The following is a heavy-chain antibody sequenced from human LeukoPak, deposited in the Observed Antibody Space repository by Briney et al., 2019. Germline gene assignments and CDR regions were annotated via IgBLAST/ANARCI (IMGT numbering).Heavy chain of an antibody. CDR3: TRGPGYDYVWGTYRADY. J-gene: IGHJ4*02. Sequence: PGGSLRLSCAASGFIFYSYAMHWVRQAPGRGLEYVSAITSSGGSTFYANSVKGRFTISRDNSKNTLYLQMGSLRPEDTAAYYCTRGPGYDYVWGTYRADYWGQGTLVTVSS. CDR2: ITSSGGST. V-gene: IGHV3-64*01. D-gene: IGHD3-16*02. CDR1: GFIFYSYA.